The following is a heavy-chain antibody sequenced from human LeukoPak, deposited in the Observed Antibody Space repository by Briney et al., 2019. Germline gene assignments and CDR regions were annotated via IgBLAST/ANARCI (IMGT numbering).Heavy chain of an antibody. Sequence: SVKVSCKASGGTFSSYAISWVRQAPGQGLEWMGRIIPIFGTANYAQKFQGRVTITTDESTSTAYMELSSLRSEDTAVFYCARDSPYYYDSSPNWFDPWGQGTLVTVSS. J-gene: IGHJ5*02. D-gene: IGHD3-22*01. CDR2: IIPIFGTA. CDR3: ARDSPYYYDSSPNWFDP. V-gene: IGHV1-69*05. CDR1: GGTFSSYA.